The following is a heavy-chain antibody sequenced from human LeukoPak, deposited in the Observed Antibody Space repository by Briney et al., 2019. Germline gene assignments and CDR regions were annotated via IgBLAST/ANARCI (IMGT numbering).Heavy chain of an antibody. CDR1: LGSVSSGTYY. CDR2: IYYSGST. V-gene: IGHV4-61*01. J-gene: IGHJ3*02. Sequence: SETLSLTCTLSLGSVSSGTYYWLWIRQPPGEGLEWIGYIYYSGSTNYNPSLKSRVTIAVDTSKNQFSLKLSSVTAADTAVYYCARVEWFGELSPFDIWGQGTMVTVSS. D-gene: IGHD3-10*01. CDR3: ARVEWFGELSPFDI.